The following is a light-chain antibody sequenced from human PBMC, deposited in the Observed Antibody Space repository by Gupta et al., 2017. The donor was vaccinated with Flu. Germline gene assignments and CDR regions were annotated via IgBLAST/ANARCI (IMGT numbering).Light chain of an antibody. CDR3: HSYDSGLSGSV. J-gene: IGLJ3*02. Sequence: QPVLTQPPSVSGAPGQRVTISCTGSNSNIGAGYDVHWYQQLPGTSPKLLIYDTSSRPSGVPDRFSGSKSGTSASLAITGLRAEDEAHYYCHSYDSGLSGSVFGGGTKVTVL. V-gene: IGLV1-40*01. CDR1: NSNIGAGYD. CDR2: DTS.